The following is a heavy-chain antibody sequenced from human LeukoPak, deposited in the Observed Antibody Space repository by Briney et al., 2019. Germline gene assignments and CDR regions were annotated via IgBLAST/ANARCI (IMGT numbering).Heavy chain of an antibody. V-gene: IGHV4-39*01. CDR3: ARENRGIIEY. CDR1: GGSIRSSYYY. D-gene: IGHD3-10*01. Sequence: SETLSLTCTVSGGSIRSSYYYWGWIRQPPGKGLEWIGSIYDSGSTYYNPSLKSRVTISVDTSKNQSSLKLNSVTAADTAVYYCARENRGIIEYWGQGILVTVSS. CDR2: IYDSGST. J-gene: IGHJ4*02.